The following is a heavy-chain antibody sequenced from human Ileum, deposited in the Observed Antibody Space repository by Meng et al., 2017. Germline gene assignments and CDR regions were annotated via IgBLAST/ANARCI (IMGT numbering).Heavy chain of an antibody. Sequence: QLQLQESGPGLGKPAETLSLTCTSSGGPISSSRYFWGWIRQPPGKAVEWIGSIYYSGTTFYNPSLSSRVTTSVDTSKNQVSLKLTSVTAADTAVYYCARGYCDSTICYNVGWFDPWGQGTLVTVSS. CDR2: IYYSGTT. CDR1: GGPISSSRYF. V-gene: IGHV4-39*01. D-gene: IGHD2-2*02. J-gene: IGHJ5*02. CDR3: ARGYCDSTICYNVGWFDP.